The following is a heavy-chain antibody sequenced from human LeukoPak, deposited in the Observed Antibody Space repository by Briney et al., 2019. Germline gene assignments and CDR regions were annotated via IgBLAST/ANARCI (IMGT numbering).Heavy chain of an antibody. V-gene: IGHV4-59*01. CDR2: IYYSGST. CDR1: GGSISSYY. D-gene: IGHD1-26*01. Sequence: PSETLSLTCTVSGGSISSYYWSWIRQPPGKGLEWIGYIYYSGSTNYNPSLKSRVTISVDTSKNQFSLKLSSVTAADTAVYYCARGSFTVGFDYWGQGTLVTVSS. J-gene: IGHJ4*02. CDR3: ARGSFTVGFDY.